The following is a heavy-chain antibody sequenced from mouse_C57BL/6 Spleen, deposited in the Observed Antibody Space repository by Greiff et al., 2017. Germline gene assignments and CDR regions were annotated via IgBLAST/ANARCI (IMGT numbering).Heavy chain of an antibody. J-gene: IGHJ2*01. CDR1: GFTFTTYA. Sequence: EVHLVESGGGLVQPKGSLTLSCAASGFTFTTYAMHWVRQAPGKGLEWVARIRSKSSTYATYYADSVKDRFTISRDDSQSMLYLQMNNQNTEHTAMYYCVRAGPGVFDYWGQGTTLTVSS. CDR2: IRSKSSTYAT. CDR3: VRAGPGVFDY. V-gene: IGHV10-3*01. D-gene: IGHD3-1*01.